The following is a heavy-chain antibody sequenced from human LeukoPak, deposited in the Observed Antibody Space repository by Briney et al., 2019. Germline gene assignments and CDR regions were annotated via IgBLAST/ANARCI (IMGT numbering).Heavy chain of an antibody. CDR1: GYSFTSYW. J-gene: IGHJ4*02. CDR2: IYPSDSDT. Sequence: GESLKISCKGSGYSFTSYWIGWVRQMPGKGLEWMGIIYPSDSDTRYSPSFQGQVTISADKSISTAYLQWSSLKASDTAMYYCARVRAGDLDDLGVYYFDYWGQGTLVTVSS. D-gene: IGHD3-3*01. CDR3: ARVRAGDLDDLGVYYFDY. V-gene: IGHV5-51*01.